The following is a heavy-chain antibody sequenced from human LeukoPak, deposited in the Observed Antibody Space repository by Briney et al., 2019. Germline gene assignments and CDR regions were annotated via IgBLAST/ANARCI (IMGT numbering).Heavy chain of an antibody. J-gene: IGHJ4*02. D-gene: IGHD6-19*01. Sequence: GRSLRLSCAASGFTFDNYAMHWVRQAPGKGLEWVAGINWNSAKTGYADSVRGRFTISRDSAKNSLYLQMNSLRAEDTAVYYCARERPAVAGTWDYWGQGTLVTVSS. CDR1: GFTFDNYA. CDR3: ARERPAVAGTWDY. V-gene: IGHV3-9*01. CDR2: INWNSAKT.